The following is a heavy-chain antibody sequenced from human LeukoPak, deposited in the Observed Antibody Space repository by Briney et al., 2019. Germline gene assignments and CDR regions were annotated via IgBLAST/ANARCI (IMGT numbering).Heavy chain of an antibody. CDR2: ISGSGGST. D-gene: IGHD3-22*01. V-gene: IGHV3-23*01. CDR1: GFTFSTYG. J-gene: IGHJ4*02. CDR3: AKYSHDSSGSYDY. Sequence: GGSLRLSCAASGFTFSTYGMSWVRQAPGKGLEWVSAISGSGGSTYYADSVKGRFTISRDNSKNTLYLQMNSLRAEDTAVYYCAKYSHDSSGSYDYWGQGTLVTVSS.